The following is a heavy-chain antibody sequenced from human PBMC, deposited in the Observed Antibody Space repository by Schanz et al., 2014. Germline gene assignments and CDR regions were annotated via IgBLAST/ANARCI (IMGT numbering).Heavy chain of an antibody. CDR1: GFTLSNAW. J-gene: IGHJ4*02. CDR2: IKSKTDGGTT. Sequence: EVHLVESGGGLVKPGGSLRLSCAASGFTLSNAWMSWVRQAPGKGVEWVGRIKSKTDGGTTDFAAPVKGRFSISRDGSKNTLYLQMNSLKTEDTAVYYCTSAVRATFGYFAYWGQGTLLVTVSS. D-gene: IGHD2-15*01. V-gene: IGHV3-15*01. CDR3: TSAVRATFGYFAY.